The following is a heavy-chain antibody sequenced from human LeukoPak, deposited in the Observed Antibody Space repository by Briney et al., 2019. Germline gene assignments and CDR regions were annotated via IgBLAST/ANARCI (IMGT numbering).Heavy chain of an antibody. CDR2: IIPIFGTA. V-gene: IGHV1-69*06. Sequence: GASVKVSCKASGGTFSSYAISWVRQAPGQGLEWMGGIIPIFGTANYAQKFQGRVTITADKSTSTAYMELSSLRSDDTAVYYCARDLNNFYYMDVWGKGTTVIVSS. CDR3: ARDLNNFYYMDV. J-gene: IGHJ6*03. D-gene: IGHD2/OR15-2a*01. CDR1: GGTFSSYA.